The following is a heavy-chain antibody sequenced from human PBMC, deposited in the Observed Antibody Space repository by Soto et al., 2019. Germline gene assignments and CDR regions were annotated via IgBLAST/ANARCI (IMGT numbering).Heavy chain of an antibody. CDR1: GFTFSSHD. Sequence: EVQLLESGGGLVQPGGSLRLSCSASGFTFSSHDMIWVRQAPGKGLEWVSGVSGGGITSYADSEKGRFTISRDKSRNTLYLQMISLRVEDTAVYYCVKGFWGDYWGQGTLVTVSS. J-gene: IGHJ4*02. CDR3: VKGFWGDY. CDR2: VSGGGIT. D-gene: IGHD3-16*01. V-gene: IGHV3-23*01.